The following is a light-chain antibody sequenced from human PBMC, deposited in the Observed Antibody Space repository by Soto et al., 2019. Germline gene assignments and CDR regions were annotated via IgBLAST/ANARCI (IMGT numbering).Light chain of an antibody. CDR1: QTISTY. CDR2: DAS. V-gene: IGKV1-39*01. CDR3: QQTYKTPLT. Sequence: IQMTQSPSSLAASVGDRIIITCRACQTISTYVNWYRQKSGAAPELLLYDASTLQNGVPSRFSGGASGTDFTLTNSSLQLEDFATYYYQQTYKTPLTFGQGTKVESK. J-gene: IGKJ1*01.